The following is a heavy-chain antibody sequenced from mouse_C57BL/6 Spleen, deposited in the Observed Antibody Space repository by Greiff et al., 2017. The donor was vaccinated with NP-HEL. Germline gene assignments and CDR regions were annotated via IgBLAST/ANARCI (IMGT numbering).Heavy chain of an antibody. V-gene: IGHV1-82*01. CDR1: GYAFSSSW. D-gene: IGHD3-3*01. CDR3: AGDSAVYYAMDY. J-gene: IGHJ4*01. Sequence: VQLQQSGPELVKPGASVKISCKASGYAFSSSWMNWVKQRPGKGLEWIGRIYPGDGDTNYNGKFKGKATLTADKSSSTAYMQLSSLTSEESAVYFGAGDSAVYYAMDYWGQGTSVTVSS. CDR2: IYPGDGDT.